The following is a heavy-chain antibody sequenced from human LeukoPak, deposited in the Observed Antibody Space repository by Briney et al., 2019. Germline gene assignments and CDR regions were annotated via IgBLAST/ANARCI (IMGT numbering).Heavy chain of an antibody. CDR3: AAGGNSPLDY. CDR2: IIPIFGTA. J-gene: IGHJ4*02. CDR1: EGTFSSYA. V-gene: IGHV1-69*05. Sequence: SSVKVSCKASEGTFSSYAISWVRQAPGQGLEWMGGIIPIFGTANYAQKFQGRVTITTDESTSTAYMELSSLRSEDTAVYYCAAGGNSPLDYWGQGTLVTVSS. D-gene: IGHD4-23*01.